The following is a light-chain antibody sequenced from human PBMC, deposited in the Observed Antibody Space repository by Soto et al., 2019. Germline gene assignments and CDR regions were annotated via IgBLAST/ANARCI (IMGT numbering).Light chain of an antibody. J-gene: IGKJ4*01. CDR2: AAS. V-gene: IGKV3-15*01. Sequence: ETMMTQSPATLSVSPGERATLSCRASQSVSGHLAWYQQKPGQAPRLLIYAASTRATGIPDRFSGSGSGTEFTLTISSLQSEDVAVYYCQQYSYRPPLTFGGGTKVDIK. CDR1: QSVSGH. CDR3: QQYSYRPPLT.